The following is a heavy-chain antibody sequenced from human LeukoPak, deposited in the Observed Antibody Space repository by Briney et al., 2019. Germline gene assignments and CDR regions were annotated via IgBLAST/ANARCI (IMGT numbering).Heavy chain of an antibody. Sequence: GVLRLSCAASGFDFNIYSLNWVRQAPGKGLEWISYMTGNSKTINYADSVKGRFTISRDNAENSLFLQMNRLRAEDTAIYYCARELLHYGMDVWGQGTTVTVSS. CDR2: MTGNSKTI. D-gene: IGHD2/OR15-2a*01. CDR1: GFDFNIYS. CDR3: ARELLHYGMDV. J-gene: IGHJ6*02. V-gene: IGHV3-48*01.